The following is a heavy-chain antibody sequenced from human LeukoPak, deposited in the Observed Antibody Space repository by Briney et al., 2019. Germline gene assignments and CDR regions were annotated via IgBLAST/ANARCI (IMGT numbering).Heavy chain of an antibody. Sequence: PGRSLRLSCAASGFTFSSYGVHWVRQAPGKGLEWVAVISYDGSNKYYADSVKGRFTISRDNSKNTLYLQMNSLRAEDTAVYYCAKGVVPAAKGGWFDPWGQGTLVTVSS. CDR1: GFTFSSYG. V-gene: IGHV3-30*18. CDR2: ISYDGSNK. J-gene: IGHJ5*02. D-gene: IGHD2-2*01. CDR3: AKGVVPAAKGGWFDP.